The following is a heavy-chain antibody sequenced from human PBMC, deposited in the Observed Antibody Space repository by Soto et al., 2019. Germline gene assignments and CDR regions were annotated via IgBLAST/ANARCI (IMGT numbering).Heavy chain of an antibody. CDR2: ISDYTDTP. Sequence: QVQMVQSGAEVKKPGASVKVSCRASGYTFTNFGVTWVRRAPGQGLEWMGWISDYTDTPNYAQKFQGRVTMTIDTSTSTAYMDLRSLTSDYTAVYYCARVIPGVEAGFDPWGQGTLVTVSS. CDR1: GYTFTNFG. CDR3: ARVIPGVEAGFDP. J-gene: IGHJ5*02. D-gene: IGHD2-2*01. V-gene: IGHV1-18*01.